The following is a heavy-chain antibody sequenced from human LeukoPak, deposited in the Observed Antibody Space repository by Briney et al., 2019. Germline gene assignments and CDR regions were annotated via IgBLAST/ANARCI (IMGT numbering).Heavy chain of an antibody. Sequence: ASVKVSCKASGYTFTSYGISWVRQAPGQGLEWMGWISAYNGNTNYAQKLQGRVTITRDTSASTAYMELSSLRSEDTAVYYCATTLQNIVVVPAATWVSDYWGQGTLVTVSS. CDR2: ISAYNGNT. CDR1: GYTFTSYG. V-gene: IGHV1-18*01. J-gene: IGHJ4*02. CDR3: ATTLQNIVVVPAATWVSDY. D-gene: IGHD2-2*01.